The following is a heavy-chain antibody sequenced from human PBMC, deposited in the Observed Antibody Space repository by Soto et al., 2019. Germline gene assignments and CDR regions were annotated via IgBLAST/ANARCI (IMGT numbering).Heavy chain of an antibody. J-gene: IGHJ6*02. CDR2: IWYDGSNK. V-gene: IGHV3-33*01. Sequence: QVQLVESGGGVVQPGRSLRLSCAASGFTFSSYGMHWVRQAPGKGLEWVAVIWYDGSNKYYADSVKGRFTISRDNSKNTLYLQMNSLRAEDTAVYDCARWWVGHYGMDVWGQGTTVTVSS. CDR1: GFTFSSYG. CDR3: ARWWVGHYGMDV. D-gene: IGHD2-15*01.